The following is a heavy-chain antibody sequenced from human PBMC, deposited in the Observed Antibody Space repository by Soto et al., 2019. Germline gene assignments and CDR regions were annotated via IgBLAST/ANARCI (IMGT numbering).Heavy chain of an antibody. V-gene: IGHV3-64*01. CDR3: ARPLFREITTGPYVY. D-gene: IGHD3-22*01. CDR1: GFTFSSYA. J-gene: IGHJ4*02. CDR2: ISSNGGST. Sequence: AGGSLRLSCAASGFTFSSYAMHWVRQAPGKGLEYVSAISSNGGSTYYANSVKGRFTISRDNSKNTLYLQMGSLRAEDMAVYYFARPLFREITTGPYVYWGQGTRVTVSS.